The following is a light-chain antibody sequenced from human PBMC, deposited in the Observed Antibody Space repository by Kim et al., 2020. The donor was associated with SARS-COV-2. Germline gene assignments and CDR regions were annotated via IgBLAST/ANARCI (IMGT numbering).Light chain of an antibody. J-gene: IGLJ3*02. CDR2: RNN. Sequence: GQRVSISCSGSSSNIGSNYVYWYQQLPGTAPKLLIYRNNQRPSGVPDRCSGSKSGTSASLAISGLRSEDEADYYCAAWDDSLSGRVFGGGTKLTVL. V-gene: IGLV1-47*01. CDR1: SSNIGSNY. CDR3: AAWDDSLSGRV.